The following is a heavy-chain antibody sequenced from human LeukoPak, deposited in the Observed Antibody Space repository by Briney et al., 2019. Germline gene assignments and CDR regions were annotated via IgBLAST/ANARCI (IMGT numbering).Heavy chain of an antibody. D-gene: IGHD3-3*01. CDR1: GGTFSSYT. CDR2: IIPILGIA. CDR3: ARALVTIWSGYLNN. V-gene: IGHV1-69*02. J-gene: IGHJ4*02. Sequence: SVKVSCKASGGTFSSYTIRWVRQAPGQGLEWMGRIIPILGIANYAQKFQGRVTITADKSTSTAYMELSSLRSEDTAVYYCARALVTIWSGYLNNWGQGTLVTVSS.